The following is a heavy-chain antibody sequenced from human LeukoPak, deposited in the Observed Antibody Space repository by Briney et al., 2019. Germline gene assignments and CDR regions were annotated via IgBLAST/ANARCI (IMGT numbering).Heavy chain of an antibody. D-gene: IGHD1-7*01. CDR3: ARVWAGTYYFDY. CDR1: GDSTSSGDFY. CDR2: IYYSGNT. V-gene: IGHV4-30-4*08. J-gene: IGHJ4*02. Sequence: PSETLSLSCAVSGDSTSSGDFYWSWIRQPPGKGLGWLGCIYYSGNTYYNPSLQSRLTISLDTSKIQFSLRLTSVTAADTAVYYCARVWAGTYYFDYWGQGTLITVSS.